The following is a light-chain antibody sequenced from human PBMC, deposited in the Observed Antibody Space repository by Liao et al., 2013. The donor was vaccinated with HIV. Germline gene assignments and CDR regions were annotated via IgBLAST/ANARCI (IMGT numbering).Light chain of an antibody. CDR2: QGD. CDR1: TLGDKY. V-gene: IGLV3-1*01. Sequence: SYALTQPPSLSVSPGQTASITCSGDTLGDKYACWYQQKPGQSPVLVIYQGDQRPSGIPERFSGSNSANTATLTISRVEAGDEADYHCQVWGTTIDHWVFGGGTKLTVL. J-gene: IGLJ3*02. CDR3: QVWGTTIDHWV.